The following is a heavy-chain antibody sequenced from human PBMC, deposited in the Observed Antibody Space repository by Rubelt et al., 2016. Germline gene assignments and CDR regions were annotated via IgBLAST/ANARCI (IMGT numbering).Heavy chain of an antibody. J-gene: IGHJ4*02. CDR2: ISPSNGNT. V-gene: IGHV1-46*01. D-gene: IGHD1-1*01. CDR1: GYTFTNFH. CDR3: ARELDRTNYFDY. Sequence: QVQLVQSGAEVKKPGASVKVSCKASGYTFTNFHVHWVRQAPGQGLEWVGIISPSNGNTHFAQRFRGRGSLTRDKPTATASTVLTSLTSYDTSAYYCARELDRTNYFDYWGQGTRVTVST.